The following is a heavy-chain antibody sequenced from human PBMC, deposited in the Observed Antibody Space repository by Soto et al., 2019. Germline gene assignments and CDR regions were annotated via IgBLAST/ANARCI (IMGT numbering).Heavy chain of an antibody. CDR1: GGTFSSYA. V-gene: IGHV1-69*01. D-gene: IGHD3-22*01. Sequence: QVQLVQSGAEVKKPGSSVKVSCKASGGTFSSYAISWVRQAPGQGLEWMGGIIPIFGTANYAQKFQGRVTITAHESTSTVYMELSSLRSEDTAVYYCARDYKPTYYYDSSGYRPAFDIWGQGTMVTVSS. CDR3: ARDYKPTYYYDSSGYRPAFDI. CDR2: IIPIFGTA. J-gene: IGHJ3*02.